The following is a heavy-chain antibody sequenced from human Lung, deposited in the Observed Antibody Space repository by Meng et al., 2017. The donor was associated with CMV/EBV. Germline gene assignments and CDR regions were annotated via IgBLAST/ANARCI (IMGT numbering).Heavy chain of an antibody. CDR3: VRANLGSADY. J-gene: IGHJ4*02. D-gene: IGHD7-27*01. CDR2: ITPSSGGT. Sequence: QVQLVQSGAEVMKPGASVKVSCKASGYTFTGYYMHWLRQAPGQGLEWVGRITPSSGGTTYAQKFQGRVTMTRDTSISTAYMELSSLRSDDAAIYYCVRANLGSADYWGQGTLVTVSS. V-gene: IGHV1-2*06. CDR1: GYTFTGYY.